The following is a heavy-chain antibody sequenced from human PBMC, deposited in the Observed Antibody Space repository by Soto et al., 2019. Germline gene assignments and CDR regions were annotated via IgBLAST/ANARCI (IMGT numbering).Heavy chain of an antibody. J-gene: IGHJ4*02. CDR2: ISGSGGST. CDR1: GFTFSSYA. CDR3: AIDRHDYGDYHDY. Sequence: EVQLLESGGGLVQPGGSLRLSCAASGFTFSSYAMSWVRQAPGKGLEWVSAISGSGGSTYYADSVKGRFTISRDNSMITLYLQMISLRAEDMAVYDCAIDRHDYGDYHDYWGQGALVIVFS. V-gene: IGHV3-23*01. D-gene: IGHD4-17*01.